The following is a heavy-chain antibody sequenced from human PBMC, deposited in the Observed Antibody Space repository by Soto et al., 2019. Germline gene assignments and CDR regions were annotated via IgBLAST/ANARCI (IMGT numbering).Heavy chain of an antibody. CDR1: SFTFSDAW. CDR3: TTDAYWGLRWR. CDR2: MKNKPAGGTT. J-gene: IGHJ3*01. Sequence: GGSLRLSCAASSFTFSDAWMNWVRQAPGKGLEWVGRMKNKPAGGTTDYAAPVKGRFTISRDDSKNTLYLLMNSLKIEDTAVYYCTTDAYWGLRWRWGQGTMVTVSS. V-gene: IGHV3-15*07. D-gene: IGHD4-17*01.